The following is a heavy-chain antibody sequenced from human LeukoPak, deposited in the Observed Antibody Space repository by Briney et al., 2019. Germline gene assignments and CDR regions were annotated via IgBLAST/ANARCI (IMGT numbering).Heavy chain of an antibody. Sequence: PGRSLRLSCAASGFAFRDYALHWVRQGPGKGLEGVSSISWNSGRIAYADSVKGRFTISRDNAKNSLYLQMNSLRVDDSALYYCAKATVTTWGPPADDWGQGTQVTVSS. CDR2: ISWNSGRI. V-gene: IGHV3-9*01. CDR3: AKATVTTWGPPADD. D-gene: IGHD4-17*01. J-gene: IGHJ4*02. CDR1: GFAFRDYA.